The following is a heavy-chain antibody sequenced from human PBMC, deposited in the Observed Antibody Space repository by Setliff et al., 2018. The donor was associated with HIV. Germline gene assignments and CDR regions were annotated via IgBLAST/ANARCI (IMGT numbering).Heavy chain of an antibody. CDR2: ISERGDRT. Sequence: LRLSCVASGFPFSSYAMSWVRQAPGKGLEWVSGISERGDRTYYADSVKGRFTISRDNSENTLYLQMDGLRAEDTAVYYCAKDKGGYNWNYFDYWGPGTQVTVSS. D-gene: IGHD1-20*01. CDR1: GFPFSSYA. V-gene: IGHV3-23*01. CDR3: AKDKGGYNWNYFDY. J-gene: IGHJ4*02.